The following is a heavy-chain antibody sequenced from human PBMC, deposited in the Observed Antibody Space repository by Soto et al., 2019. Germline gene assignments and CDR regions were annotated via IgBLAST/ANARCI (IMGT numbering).Heavy chain of an antibody. Sequence: VQLVESGGGVVQPGRSLRLSCAASGFTFSSYGMHWVRQAPGKGLEWVAVISYDGSNKYYADSVKGRFTISRDNSKNTLYLQMNSLRAEDTAVYYCAKDDGDYDFWSGYYLNYFDYWGQGTLVTVSS. CDR3: AKDDGDYDFWSGYYLNYFDY. D-gene: IGHD3-3*01. CDR1: GFTFSSYG. CDR2: ISYDGSNK. J-gene: IGHJ4*02. V-gene: IGHV3-30*18.